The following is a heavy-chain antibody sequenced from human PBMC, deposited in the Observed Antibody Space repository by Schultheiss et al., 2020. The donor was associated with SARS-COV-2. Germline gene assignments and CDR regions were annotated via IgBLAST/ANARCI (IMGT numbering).Heavy chain of an antibody. CDR1: GFTFSDHY. CDR3: ARRSSYGDNDY. Sequence: GESLKISCAASGFTFSDHYMDWVRQAPGKGLEWVGRTRNKAKSYITEYAASVKGRFTISRDDSKNSLYLQMNSLKTEDTAVYYCARRSSYGDNDYWGQGTLVTGSS. V-gene: IGHV3-72*01. J-gene: IGHJ4*02. CDR2: TRNKAKSYIT. D-gene: IGHD4-17*01.